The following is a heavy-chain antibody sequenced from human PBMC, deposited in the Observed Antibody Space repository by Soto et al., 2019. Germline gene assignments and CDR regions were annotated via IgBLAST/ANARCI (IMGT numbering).Heavy chain of an antibody. D-gene: IGHD4-17*01. Sequence: QVQLQQWGAGLLKPSETLSLTCAVYGGSFSGYYWSWIRQPPGKGLEWIGEINHSGSTNYNPSLKSRVTISVDTSKNQFSLKLSSVTAADTAVYYCASRTASAPYGGVTVVHYWGQGTLVTVSS. V-gene: IGHV4-34*01. CDR3: ASRTASAPYGGVTVVHY. CDR2: INHSGST. J-gene: IGHJ4*02. CDR1: GGSFSGYY.